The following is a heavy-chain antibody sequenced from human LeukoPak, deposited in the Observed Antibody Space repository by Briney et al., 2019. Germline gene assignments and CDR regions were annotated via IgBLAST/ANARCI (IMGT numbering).Heavy chain of an antibody. CDR3: ARARRDEYYFDY. Sequence: SETLSLTCAVYGGSFSGYYWSWIRQPPGKGLEWIGYIYYSGSTNYNPSLKSRVTISVDTSKNQFSLKLNSVTAADTAVYYCARARRDEYYFDYWGRGTLVTVSS. D-gene: IGHD2-21*02. CDR1: GGSFSGYY. J-gene: IGHJ4*02. CDR2: IYYSGST. V-gene: IGHV4-59*01.